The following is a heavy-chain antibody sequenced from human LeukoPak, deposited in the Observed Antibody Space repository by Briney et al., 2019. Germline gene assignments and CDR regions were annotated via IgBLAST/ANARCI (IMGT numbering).Heavy chain of an antibody. J-gene: IGHJ6*03. D-gene: IGHD1/OR15-1a*01. Sequence: PSETLSLTCTVSGGSISSYYWSWIRQPAGKGLEWIGRIYTSGSTNYNPSLKSRVTMSVDTSKNQFSLKLSSVTAADTAVYYCARVLPGTLSYYYYYYMDVWGKGTTVTVSS. V-gene: IGHV4-4*07. CDR1: GGSISSYY. CDR2: IYTSGST. CDR3: ARVLPGTLSYYYYYYMDV.